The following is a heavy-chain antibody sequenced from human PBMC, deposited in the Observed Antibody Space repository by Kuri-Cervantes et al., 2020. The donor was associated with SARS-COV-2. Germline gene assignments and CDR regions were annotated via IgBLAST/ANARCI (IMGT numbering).Heavy chain of an antibody. Sequence: GSLRLSCTVSGGSISSHYWSWIRQPPGKGLEWIGYIYYSGSTNYNPSLKSRVTISVDTSKNQFSLKLSSVTAADTAVYYCAGDPNANHNNWFDPWGQGTLVTVSS. J-gene: IGHJ5*02. CDR3: AGDPNANHNNWFDP. D-gene: IGHD4/OR15-4a*01. V-gene: IGHV4-59*11. CDR2: IYYSGST. CDR1: GGSISSHY.